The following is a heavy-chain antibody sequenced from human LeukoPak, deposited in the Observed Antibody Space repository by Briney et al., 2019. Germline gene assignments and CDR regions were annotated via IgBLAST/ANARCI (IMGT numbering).Heavy chain of an antibody. CDR3: AKDSETYYDFWSGSQGH. Sequence: GGSLRLSCAASGFTFDDYGMHWVRQAPGKGLEWVSAISGSGGSTYYADSVKGRFTISRDNSKNTLYLQMNSLRAEDTAVYYCAKDSETYYDFWSGSQGHWGQGTLVTVSS. J-gene: IGHJ4*02. V-gene: IGHV3-23*01. D-gene: IGHD3-3*01. CDR2: ISGSGGST. CDR1: GFTFDDYG.